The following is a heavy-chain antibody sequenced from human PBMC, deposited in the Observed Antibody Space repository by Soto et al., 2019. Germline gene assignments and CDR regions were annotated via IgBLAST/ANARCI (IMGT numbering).Heavy chain of an antibody. CDR3: SRRGSGNYYDY. CDR2: ISGSSDST. V-gene: IGHV3-23*01. CDR1: GFTFSSYA. D-gene: IGHD1-26*01. J-gene: IGHJ4*02. Sequence: EVQLLESGGGLVQPGGSLRLSCAASGFTFSSYAMRWVRQAPGKGLEWVSSISGSSDSTYYADSVKGRFTISRDNSKNTLYLHMNTLSADDTAVYYCSRRGSGNYYDYWGQGTLVTVSS.